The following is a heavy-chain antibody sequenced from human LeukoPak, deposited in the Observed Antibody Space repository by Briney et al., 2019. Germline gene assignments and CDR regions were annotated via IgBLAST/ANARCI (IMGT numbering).Heavy chain of an antibody. CDR2: IYYSGNT. CDR1: GGSISSSSYY. Sequence: SETLSLTCTVSGGSISSSSYYWGWIRQPPGKGLEWIGTIYYSGNTYYNPSLKSRVTISVDTSKNQFSLKLSSVTAADTAVYYCARGRGVLRGVIPQGYFDYWGQGTLLPVSS. J-gene: IGHJ4*02. CDR3: ARGRGVLRGVIPQGYFDY. D-gene: IGHD3-10*01. V-gene: IGHV4-39*01.